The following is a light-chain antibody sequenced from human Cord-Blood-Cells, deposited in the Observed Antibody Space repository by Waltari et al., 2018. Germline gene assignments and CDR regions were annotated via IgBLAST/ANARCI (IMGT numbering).Light chain of an antibody. V-gene: IGKV3-15*01. CDR1: QRVNSN. CDR2: CAS. Sequence: EIVMTQAPATLSESPGQRPTLSYRASQRVNSNLAWYQQKPGQPPRLLIYCASTRATGIPARFSGSGSGTEFTLTISSLQSEDFAVYYCQQYNNWPLTFGGGTKVEIK. J-gene: IGKJ4*01. CDR3: QQYNNWPLT.